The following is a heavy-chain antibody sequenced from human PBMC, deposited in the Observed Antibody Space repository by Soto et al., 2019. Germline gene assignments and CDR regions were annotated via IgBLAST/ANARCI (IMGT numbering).Heavy chain of an antibody. CDR2: INAGNGNT. V-gene: IGHV1-3*01. CDR1: GYTFTSYG. CDR3: ARGLGPYDAFDI. J-gene: IGHJ3*02. D-gene: IGHD5-12*01. Sequence: ASVKVSCKASGYTFTSYGISWVRQAPGQGLEWMGWINAGNGNTKYSQKFQGRVTITRDTSASTAYMELSSLRSEDTAVYYCARGLGPYDAFDIWGQGTMVTVSS.